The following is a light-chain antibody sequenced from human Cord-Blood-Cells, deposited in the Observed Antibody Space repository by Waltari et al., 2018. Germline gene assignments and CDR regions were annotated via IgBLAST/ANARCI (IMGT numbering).Light chain of an antibody. CDR3: CSYAGSSTWV. J-gene: IGLJ3*02. CDR2: EGS. CDR1: SSDVGSYNL. Sequence: QSALTQPASVSGSPGNSITISCTGTSSDVGSYNLLSWYQQHPGKAPKLMIYEGSKRPSGVSNRFSGSKSGNTASLTISGLQAEDEADYYCCSYAGSSTWVFGGGTKLTVL. V-gene: IGLV2-23*01.